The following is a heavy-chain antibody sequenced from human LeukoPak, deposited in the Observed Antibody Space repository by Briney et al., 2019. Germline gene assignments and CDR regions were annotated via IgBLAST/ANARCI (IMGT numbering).Heavy chain of an antibody. Sequence: SETLSLTCAVYGGSFSGYYWSWIRQPPGKGLEWIGEINHSGSTNYNPSLKSRVTISVDTSKNQFPLKLSSVIAADTAVYYCARVRMGYCSSTSCYTGGNYYYYYMDVWGKGTTVTVSS. CDR3: ARVRMGYCSSTSCYTGGNYYYYYMDV. D-gene: IGHD2-2*02. CDR2: INHSGST. CDR1: GGSFSGYY. J-gene: IGHJ6*03. V-gene: IGHV4-34*01.